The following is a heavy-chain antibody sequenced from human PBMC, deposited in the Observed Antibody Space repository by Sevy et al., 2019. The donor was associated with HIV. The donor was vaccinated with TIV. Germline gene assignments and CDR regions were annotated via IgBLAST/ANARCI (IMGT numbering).Heavy chain of an antibody. CDR3: ARGWGDRSGYYPLDY. D-gene: IGHD3-22*01. CDR2: IYSGGST. CDR1: GFTVSSNY. Sequence: GGSLRLSCAASGFTVSSNYMSWVRQAPGKGLEWVSVIYSGGSTYCADSVKGRFTISRDNSKNTLYLQMNSLRAEDTAVYYCARGWGDRSGYYPLDYWGQGTLVTVSS. J-gene: IGHJ4*02. V-gene: IGHV3-66*01.